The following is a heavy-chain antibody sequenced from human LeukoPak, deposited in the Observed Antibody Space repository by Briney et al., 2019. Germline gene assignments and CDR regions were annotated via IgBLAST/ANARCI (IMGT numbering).Heavy chain of an antibody. J-gene: IGHJ4*02. CDR1: GFTFSSFA. CDR3: ARTYTILTAYFEY. V-gene: IGHV3-30-3*01. Sequence: GGSLRLSCAASGFTFSSFAMHWVRQAPGKGLEWVAVISYDGSNKYYADSVKGRLTISRDNSKNTLCLQMNSLRPEDTAVYYCARTYTILTAYFEYWGRGTLVTVSS. CDR2: ISYDGSNK. D-gene: IGHD3-9*01.